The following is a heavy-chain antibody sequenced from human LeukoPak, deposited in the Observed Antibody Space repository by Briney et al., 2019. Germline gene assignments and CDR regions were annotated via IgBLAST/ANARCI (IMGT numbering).Heavy chain of an antibody. CDR2: ISGSGGST. CDR1: GGSISSGGYY. J-gene: IGHJ4*02. Sequence: LSLTCTVSGGSISSGGYYWSWVRQAPGKGLEWVSAISGSGGSTYYADSVKGRFTISRDNSKNTLYLQMNSLRAEDTAVYYCAKGPRIAAAGTWGQGTLVTASS. D-gene: IGHD6-13*01. CDR3: AKGPRIAAAGT. V-gene: IGHV3-23*01.